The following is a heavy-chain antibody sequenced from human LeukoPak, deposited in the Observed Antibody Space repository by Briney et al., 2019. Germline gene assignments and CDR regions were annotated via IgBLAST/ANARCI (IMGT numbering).Heavy chain of an antibody. CDR1: GFTFSSYG. CDR2: IWYDGSNE. J-gene: IGHJ4*02. Sequence: GGSLRLSCAASGFTFSSYGMHWVRQAPGKGLEWVAVIWYDGSNEYYADSVKGRFTISRDNSKNTLYLQMNSLRAEDTAVYYCARGSSNCGGDCLDNWGQGTLVTVSS. D-gene: IGHD2-21*02. V-gene: IGHV3-33*01. CDR3: ARGSSNCGGDCLDN.